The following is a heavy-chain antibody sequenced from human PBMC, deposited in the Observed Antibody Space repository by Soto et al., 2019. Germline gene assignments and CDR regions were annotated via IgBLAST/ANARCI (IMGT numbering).Heavy chain of an antibody. CDR2: ISYTGSA. J-gene: IGHJ4*02. CDR3: ATGGGWLQNSNLRGLYFDY. CDR1: CGSIRGSY. D-gene: IGHD6-19*01. V-gene: IGHV4-59*01. Sequence: SETLSLTCSFSCGSIRGSYCSWIRQPPEKGLEWIASISYTGSATHNPSLKSRVSVSVDTTENQCSLKLTSVTAADTATYYCATGGGWLQNSNLRGLYFDYWGQGALVTVS.